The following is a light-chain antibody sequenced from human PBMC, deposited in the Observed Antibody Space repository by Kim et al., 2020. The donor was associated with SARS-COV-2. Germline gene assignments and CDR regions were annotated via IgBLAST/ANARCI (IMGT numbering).Light chain of an antibody. CDR2: AAS. CDR3: QQYNSSPLYT. J-gene: IGKJ2*01. Sequence: IVLTPSPGTLSLSPGERATLSCRASQSVNSNYLAWYQHKLGQVPRLLIYAASNRASGIPERFTGSGSGTDFTLTISSLEPEDSAIYYCQQYNSSPLYTFGQGTKLEI. V-gene: IGKV3-20*01. CDR1: QSVNSNY.